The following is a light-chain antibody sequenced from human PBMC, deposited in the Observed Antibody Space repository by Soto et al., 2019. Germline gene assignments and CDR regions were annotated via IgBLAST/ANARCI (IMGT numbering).Light chain of an antibody. CDR1: QTVSSN. J-gene: IGKJ1*01. Sequence: EILMTQSPATLSVSPGERATLSCRASQTVSSNLAWYQQRPGQAPRLLIYGASTRATDIPARFSGSGSETEFTLTISSLQSEDFAVYYCQHYSNWQTWTFGQGTRVEIK. CDR3: QHYSNWQTWT. CDR2: GAS. V-gene: IGKV3-15*01.